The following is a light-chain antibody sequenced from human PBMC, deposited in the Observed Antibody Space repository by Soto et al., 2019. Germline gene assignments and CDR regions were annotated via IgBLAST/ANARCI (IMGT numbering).Light chain of an antibody. CDR3: QHYKSYPWT. CDR1: QSIDSW. CDR2: KAS. Sequence: DIKMSESPSTMSASVGDRVAITCRASQSIDSWLALYQQKPGKAPKFLMYKASNLESGVPSRFSGSGSETEFTLTISSLQPDDFAIYYCQHYKSYPWTFGQGTKVDI. V-gene: IGKV1-5*03. J-gene: IGKJ1*01.